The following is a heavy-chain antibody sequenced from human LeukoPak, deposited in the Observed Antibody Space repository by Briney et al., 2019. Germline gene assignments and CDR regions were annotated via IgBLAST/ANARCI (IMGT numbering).Heavy chain of an antibody. CDR2: ISSSSSYI. D-gene: IGHD1/OR15-1a*01. Sequence: GGSLRLSCAASGFTFSSYSMNWVRQAPGKGLEWVSSISSSSSYIYYAGSVKGRFTISRDNAKNSLYLQMNSLRAEDTAVYYCARDRAGEHRDYWGQGTLVTVSS. V-gene: IGHV3-21*01. CDR3: ARDRAGEHRDY. J-gene: IGHJ4*02. CDR1: GFTFSSYS.